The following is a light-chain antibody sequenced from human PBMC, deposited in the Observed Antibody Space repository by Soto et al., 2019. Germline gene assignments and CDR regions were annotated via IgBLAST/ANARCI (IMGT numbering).Light chain of an antibody. CDR3: PPYNNWIP. J-gene: IGKJ5*01. CDR1: QSVSIN. V-gene: IGKV3-15*01. CDR2: AAS. Sequence: EIVMTQSSATLCAAPGPRATLCCRASQSVSINLAWYQQKPGQPPRLLIYAASTRATGIPARFSGSGSGTEFALTISSLQSEDFAVYYCPPYNNWIPFGTGPRLELK.